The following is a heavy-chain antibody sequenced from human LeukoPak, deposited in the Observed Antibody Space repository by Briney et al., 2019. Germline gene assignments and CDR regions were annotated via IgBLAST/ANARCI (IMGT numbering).Heavy chain of an antibody. Sequence: ASVKVSCKVSGYTLTELSMHWVRQAPGKGLEWMGGFDPEDGETIYAQKFQGRVTMTEDTSTDTAYMELRSLRSDDTAVYYCAREDIVGAKDAFDIWGQGTMVTVSS. V-gene: IGHV1-24*01. CDR1: GYTLTELS. CDR3: AREDIVGAKDAFDI. J-gene: IGHJ3*02. D-gene: IGHD1-26*01. CDR2: FDPEDGET.